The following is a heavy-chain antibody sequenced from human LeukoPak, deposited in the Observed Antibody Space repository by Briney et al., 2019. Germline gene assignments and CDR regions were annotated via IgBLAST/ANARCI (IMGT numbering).Heavy chain of an antibody. CDR1: GGSINNFY. CDR3: ARERSMVRGVSWFDP. CDR2: IYDSGST. Sequence: PSETLSLTCTVSGGSINNFYWSWIRQPPGKGPEWIGYIYDSGSTNYNPSLKSRITISVDTSKNQFSLKLSSVTAEDTAVYYCARERSMVRGVSWFDPWGQGTLVTVSS. J-gene: IGHJ5*02. V-gene: IGHV4-59*01. D-gene: IGHD3-10*01.